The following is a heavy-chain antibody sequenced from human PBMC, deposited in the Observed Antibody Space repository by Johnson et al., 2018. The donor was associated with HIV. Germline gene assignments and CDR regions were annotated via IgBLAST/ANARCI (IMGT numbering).Heavy chain of an antibody. CDR1: GFIFSGFG. J-gene: IGHJ3*01. CDR3: ARERFSDILTGYHAFDV. CDR2: ISYDGRNK. Sequence: QVKLVESGGGVVQPGRSLRLSCAASGFIFSGFGLHWVRQAPGKGLEWVASISYDGRNKYNADSVRGRITISRDNSKNRLYLQMNSLRPEDTAVYYCARERFSDILTGYHAFDVWGQGTMVTVSS. V-gene: IGHV3-30*03. D-gene: IGHD3-9*01.